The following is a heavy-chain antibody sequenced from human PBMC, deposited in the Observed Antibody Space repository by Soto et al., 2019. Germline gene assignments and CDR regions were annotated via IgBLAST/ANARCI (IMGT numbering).Heavy chain of an antibody. V-gene: IGHV3-23*01. CDR1: GFTFSSYA. Sequence: PAGSLRLSCAASGFTFSSYAMSWVRQAPGKGLEWVSAISGSGGSTYYADSVKGGLTISRDNSKNTLYLQMNSLRAEDTAVYYCAKDLGSYGQPYYFDYWGQGTLVTVSS. CDR3: AKDLGSYGQPYYFDY. J-gene: IGHJ4*02. D-gene: IGHD5-18*01. CDR2: ISGSGGST.